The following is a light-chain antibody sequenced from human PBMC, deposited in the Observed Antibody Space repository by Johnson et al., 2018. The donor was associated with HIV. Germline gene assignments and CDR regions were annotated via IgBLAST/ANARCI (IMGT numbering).Light chain of an antibody. CDR2: DNN. CDR3: GTWDSSLSASYV. J-gene: IGLJ1*01. CDR1: SSNIGNNY. Sequence: QSVLTQPPSVSAAPGQKVTISCSGSSSNIGNNYVSWYQQLPGTAPKLLIYDNNQRPSGIPDRFSGSKSGTSATLGITGLQTGDEADYYCGTWDSSLSASYVFGTGTKVTFL. V-gene: IGLV1-51*01.